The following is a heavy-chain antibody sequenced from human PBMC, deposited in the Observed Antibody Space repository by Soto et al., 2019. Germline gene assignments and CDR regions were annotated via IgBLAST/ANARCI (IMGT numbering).Heavy chain of an antibody. CDR1: GFTFSNAW. CDR3: TTDRYGGVIILGPFDP. Sequence: GSLRLSCAASGFTFSNAWMSWVRQAPGKGLEWVGRIKSKTDGGTTDYAAPVKGRFTISRDDSKNTLYLQMNSLKTEDTAVYYCTTDRYGGVIILGPFDPWGQGTLVTVSS. J-gene: IGHJ5*02. CDR2: IKSKTDGGTT. V-gene: IGHV3-15*01. D-gene: IGHD3-10*01.